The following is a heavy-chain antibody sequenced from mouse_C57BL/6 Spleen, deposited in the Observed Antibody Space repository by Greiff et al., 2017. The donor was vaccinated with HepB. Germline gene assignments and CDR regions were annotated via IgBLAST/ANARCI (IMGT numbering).Heavy chain of an antibody. CDR3: ARWGCYDSGYRDYFDY. V-gene: IGHV1-80*01. CDR2: IYPGDGDT. D-gene: IGHD1-1*01. CDR1: GYAFSSYW. Sequence: QVQLQQSGAELVKPGASVKISCKASGYAFSSYWMNWVKQRPGKGLEWIGQIYPGDGDTNYNGKFKGKATLTADKSSSTAYMQLSSLTSGDSAVYFCARWGCYDSGYRDYFDYWGQGTTLTVSA. J-gene: IGHJ2*01.